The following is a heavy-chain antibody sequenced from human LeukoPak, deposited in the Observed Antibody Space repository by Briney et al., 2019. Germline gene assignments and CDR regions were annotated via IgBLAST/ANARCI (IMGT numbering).Heavy chain of an antibody. CDR2: IWYDGSNK. D-gene: IGHD6-19*01. V-gene: IGHV3-33*01. CDR3: ATLRSDSRGWYYFDY. CDR1: GFSFRSYG. Sequence: GGSLRLSCAASGFSFRSYGMHWVRQAPGKGLEWVALIWYDGSNKYYADSVKGRFTISRDNSKKMLYLQMDSLRAEDTAVYYCATLRSDSRGWYYFDYWGQGTLVSVSS. J-gene: IGHJ4*02.